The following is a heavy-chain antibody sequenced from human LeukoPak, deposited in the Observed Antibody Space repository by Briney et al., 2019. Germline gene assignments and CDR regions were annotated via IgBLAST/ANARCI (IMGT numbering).Heavy chain of an antibody. CDR2: ISYDGSNK. V-gene: IGHV3-30*04. Sequence: PGGSLRLSCAASGFTFSSYAMHWVRQAPGKGLEWVAVISYDGSNKYYADSVKGRFTISRDNSKNTLYLQMNSLRAEDTAVYYCARGRSAGPRYYYYYYYMDVWGKGTTVTVSS. D-gene: IGHD5-12*01. CDR1: GFTFSSYA. CDR3: ARGRSAGPRYYYYYYYMDV. J-gene: IGHJ6*03.